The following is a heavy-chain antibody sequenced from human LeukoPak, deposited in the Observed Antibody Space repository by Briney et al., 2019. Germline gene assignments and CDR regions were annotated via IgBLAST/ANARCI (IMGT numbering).Heavy chain of an antibody. CDR3: AREGGQYYYGSGSPNNWFDP. V-gene: IGHV4-59*01. Sequence: PSQTLSLTCTVSGGSISSYYWSWIRQPPGKGLEWIGYIYYSGSTNYNPSLKSRVTISVDTSKNQFSLKLSSVTAADTAVYYCAREGGQYYYGSGSPNNWFDPWGQGTLVTVSS. CDR2: IYYSGST. CDR1: GGSISSYY. D-gene: IGHD3-10*01. J-gene: IGHJ5*02.